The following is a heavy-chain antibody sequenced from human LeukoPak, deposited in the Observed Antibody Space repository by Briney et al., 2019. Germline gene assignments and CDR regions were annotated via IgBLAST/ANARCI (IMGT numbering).Heavy chain of an antibody. CDR2: INPNSGGT. V-gene: IGHV1-2*02. D-gene: IGHD3-22*01. Sequence: ASVKVSCKASGGTFSSYAISWVRQAPGQGLEWMGWINPNSGGTNYAQKFQGRVTMTRDTSISTAYMELSRLRSDDTAVYYCARVSNYYDSSGYYPSKALSYWGQGTLVTVSS. CDR3: ARVSNYYDSSGYYPSKALSY. CDR1: GGTFSSYA. J-gene: IGHJ4*02.